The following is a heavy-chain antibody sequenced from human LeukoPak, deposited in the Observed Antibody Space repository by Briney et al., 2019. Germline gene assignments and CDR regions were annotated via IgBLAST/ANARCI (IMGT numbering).Heavy chain of an antibody. CDR1: GYTFTGYY. J-gene: IGHJ4*02. CDR3: ARLVVGYCSSTSCRNDY. V-gene: IGHV1-2*02. D-gene: IGHD2-2*01. Sequence: ASVKVSCKASGYTFTGYYVHWVRQAPGQGLEWMGWINPNSGGTNYAQKFQGRVTMTRDTSISTAYMELSRLRSDDTAVYYCARLVVGYCSSTSCRNDYWGQGTLVTVSS. CDR2: INPNSGGT.